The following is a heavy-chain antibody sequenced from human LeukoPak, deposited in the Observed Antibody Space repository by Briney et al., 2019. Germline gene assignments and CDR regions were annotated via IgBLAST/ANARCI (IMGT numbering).Heavy chain of an antibody. CDR1: GYTFTRYY. J-gene: IGHJ4*02. D-gene: IGHD3-22*01. V-gene: IGHV1-46*01. Sequence: ASVKLSCKASGYTFTRYYMHWVRQAPGQGLEWMGIINPSGGSTSYAQKFQGRVTMTRDTSTSTVYMELSSLRSEDTAVYYCARDGGTYEIYYYDSSGYSIDYWGQGTLVTVSS. CDR3: ARDGGTYEIYYYDSSGYSIDY. CDR2: INPSGGST.